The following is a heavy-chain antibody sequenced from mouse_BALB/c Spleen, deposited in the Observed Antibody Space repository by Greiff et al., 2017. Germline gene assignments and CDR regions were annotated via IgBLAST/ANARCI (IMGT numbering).Heavy chain of an antibody. V-gene: IGHV3-2*02. J-gene: IGHJ3*01. CDR2: ISYSGST. CDR3: ARGPRFAY. CDR1: GFSITSDYA. Sequence: EVQLQESGPGLVKPSQSLSLTCTVTGFSITSDYAWNWIRQFPGNKLEWMGYISYSGSTSYNPSLKSRISITQDTSKNQFFLQLNSVTTEDTATYYCARGPRFAYWGQGTLVTVSA.